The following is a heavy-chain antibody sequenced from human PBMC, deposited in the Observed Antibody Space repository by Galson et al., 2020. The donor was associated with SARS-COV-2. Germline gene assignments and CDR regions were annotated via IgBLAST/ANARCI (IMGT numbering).Heavy chain of an antibody. V-gene: IGHV1-18*04. J-gene: IGHJ6*03. Sequence: ASVKVSCKASGYTFTNYGISWVRQAPGQGLEWLGWSSAYNGDTYYAQKIQGRVNMTTDTSTSTAYLDLRSLRPDDTTVYYCARAPLGTVFHYYYNYMDVGGKGTTVIVAS. CDR2: SSAYNGDT. CDR1: GYTFTNYG. D-gene: IGHD3-10*01. CDR3: ARAPLGTVFHYYYNYMDV.